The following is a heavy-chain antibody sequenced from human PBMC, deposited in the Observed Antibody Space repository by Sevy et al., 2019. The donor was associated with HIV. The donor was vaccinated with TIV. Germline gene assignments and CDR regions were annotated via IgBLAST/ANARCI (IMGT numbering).Heavy chain of an antibody. CDR1: GFTFSSYA. V-gene: IGHV3-23*01. CDR2: ITGTGGST. Sequence: GGSLRLSCAASGFTFSSYAMSWVRQAPGRGLEWVSTITGTGGSTYYAYSVKGRFTISRDNSKNTLYLQMNSLRAEDTAVYFCAKVLPTVGATIYFDSWGQGTLVTVSS. CDR3: AKVLPTVGATIYFDS. J-gene: IGHJ4*02. D-gene: IGHD1-26*01.